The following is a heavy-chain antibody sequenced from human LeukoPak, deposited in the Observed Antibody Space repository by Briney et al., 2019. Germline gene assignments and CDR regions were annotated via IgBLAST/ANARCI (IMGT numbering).Heavy chain of an antibody. CDR2: INPHNGDT. D-gene: IGHD2-15*01. V-gene: IGHV1-2*02. Sequence: ASVKVSCKASGYAFIGYYLHWVRQAPGQGLEWMGWINPHNGDTNYAQKFQGRVTMTRDTSITTAYMELSRLKSDDTAVYYCATVRDIVVGGGPYYFDYWGQGTLVTVSS. CDR1: GYAFIGYY. J-gene: IGHJ4*02. CDR3: ATVRDIVVGGGPYYFDY.